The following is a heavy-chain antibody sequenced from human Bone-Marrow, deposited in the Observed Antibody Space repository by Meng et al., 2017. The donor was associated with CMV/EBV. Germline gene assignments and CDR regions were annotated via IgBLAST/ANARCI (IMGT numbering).Heavy chain of an antibody. CDR2: INPDSGST. D-gene: IGHD4-17*01. CDR1: RYTVTVDY. CDR3: ARDLDYGDYASDY. V-gene: IGHV1-2*02. Sequence: QAHLAQSEGEVEKHATTAKSYCSVSRYTVTVDYRHVVRQAPGEGLEWIGWINPDSGSTNYAQKCQGRVTMNRDTYMSKAYMELSRLRSDDTAVYYCARDLDYGDYASDYWGQGTLVTVSS. J-gene: IGHJ4*02.